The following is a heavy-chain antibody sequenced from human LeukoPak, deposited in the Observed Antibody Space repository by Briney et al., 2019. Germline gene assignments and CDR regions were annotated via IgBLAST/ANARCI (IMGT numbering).Heavy chain of an antibody. Sequence: PGGSLRLSCAASGFTFSSYWRHWFGQAPGKGLVWVSRIKSDGSTNYADSVKGRFTISRDNAKNTVSLQMNSLRAEDTGVYYCARAPSEIGGYYPEYFRHWGQGTLVTVSS. V-gene: IGHV3-74*01. CDR1: GFTFSSYW. CDR3: ARAPSEIGGYYPEYFRH. CDR2: IKSDGST. J-gene: IGHJ1*01. D-gene: IGHD3-22*01.